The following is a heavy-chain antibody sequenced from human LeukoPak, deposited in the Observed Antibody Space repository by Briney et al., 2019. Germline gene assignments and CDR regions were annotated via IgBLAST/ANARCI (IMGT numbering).Heavy chain of an antibody. CDR3: ARVGGSGSYYVYYYGMDV. V-gene: IGHV1-69*04. CDR1: GGTFSSYA. J-gene: IGHJ6*02. Sequence: ASLKVSCEASGGTFSSYAISWVRQAPGQGLEWMRRIIPILGIANYAQKSQGRVTITADKSTSTAYMELSSPRSEDTAVYYCARVGGSGSYYVYYYGMDVWGQGTTVTVSS. D-gene: IGHD3-10*01. CDR2: IIPILGIA.